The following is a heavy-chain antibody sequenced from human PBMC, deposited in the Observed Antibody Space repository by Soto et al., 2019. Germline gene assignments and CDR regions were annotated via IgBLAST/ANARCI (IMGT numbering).Heavy chain of an antibody. D-gene: IGHD6-13*01. Sequence: GASVKVSGKVSGYTLPELSIHWVRQSLGKGLEWMGGFDPEDGETIYAQRFQGRVTMTEDTSTDTASLEVTSLRFEDSAVYFCVAAASRGEFFQHWGQGTLVTVSS. J-gene: IGHJ1*01. CDR2: FDPEDGET. CDR1: GYTLPELS. V-gene: IGHV1-24*01. CDR3: VAAASRGEFFQH.